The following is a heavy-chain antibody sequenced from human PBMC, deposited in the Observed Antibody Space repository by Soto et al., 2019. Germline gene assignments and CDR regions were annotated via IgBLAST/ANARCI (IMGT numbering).Heavy chain of an antibody. J-gene: IGHJ6*02. CDR1: GFTFSSYC. V-gene: IGHV3-74*01. D-gene: IGHD3-3*01. Sequence: HPGGSLRLSCAASGFTFSSYCMHWVRQAPGKGLVWVSRINSDGSSTSYADSVKGRFTISRDNAKNTLYLQMNSLRAEDTAVYYCARQGDYDFWSGPYGMDVWGQGTTVTVSS. CDR3: ARQGDYDFWSGPYGMDV. CDR2: INSDGSST.